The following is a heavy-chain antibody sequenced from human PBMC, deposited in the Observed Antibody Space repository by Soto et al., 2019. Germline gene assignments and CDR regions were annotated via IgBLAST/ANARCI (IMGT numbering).Heavy chain of an antibody. J-gene: IGHJ4*02. CDR3: AKERSVVATTPDFDY. CDR2: ASYDGSYK. V-gene: IGHV3-30*18. D-gene: IGHD5-12*01. Sequence: PGGSLRLSCAASGFTFSSFGMHWVRQAPGKGLEWVAVASYDGSYKYYADSVKGRFTISRDNSKNTLYLQMNSLRAEDTAVYYCAKERSVVATTPDFDYWGQGTLVTAPQ. CDR1: GFTFSSFG.